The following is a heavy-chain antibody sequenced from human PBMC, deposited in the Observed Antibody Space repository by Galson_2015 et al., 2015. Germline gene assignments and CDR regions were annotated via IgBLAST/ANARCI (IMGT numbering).Heavy chain of an antibody. CDR2: ISSSSSTI. Sequence: SLRLSCAASGFTFSSYSMNWVRQAPGKGLEWVSYISSSSSTIYYADSVKGRFTISRDNAKNSLYLQMNSLRDEDTAVYYCAREMVAATYYYYYYGMDVWGQGTTVTVSS. V-gene: IGHV3-48*02. CDR1: GFTFSSYS. D-gene: IGHD2-15*01. CDR3: AREMVAATYYYYYYGMDV. J-gene: IGHJ6*02.